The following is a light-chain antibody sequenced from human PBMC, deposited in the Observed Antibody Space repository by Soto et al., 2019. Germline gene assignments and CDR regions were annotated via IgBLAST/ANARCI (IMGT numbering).Light chain of an antibody. V-gene: IGLV8-61*01. CDR1: SGSVTTSYY. CDR3: VLYMGSGTWV. J-gene: IGLJ3*02. Sequence: QAVVTQEPSLSVSPGRTVTLTCGLSSGSVTTSYYPSWYQQTPGQAPRTLIYNTNTRSSGVPDRFSGSILGNKAALTITGAQADDESDYYCVLYMGSGTWVFGGGSKVTVL. CDR2: NTN.